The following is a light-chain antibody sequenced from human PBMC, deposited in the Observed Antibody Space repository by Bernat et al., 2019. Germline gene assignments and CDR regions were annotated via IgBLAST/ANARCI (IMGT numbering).Light chain of an antibody. CDR1: QGINSY. Sequence: DIQMTQSPSSLSASVGDRVTITCRASQGINSYLAWFQQRPWKAPKSLISAASTLQSGVPSKFSGSGSGTDFTLTISSLQPEDFATYYCQQYHTYPLTFGQGTRLEI. J-gene: IGKJ5*01. V-gene: IGKV1-16*02. CDR2: AAS. CDR3: QQYHTYPLT.